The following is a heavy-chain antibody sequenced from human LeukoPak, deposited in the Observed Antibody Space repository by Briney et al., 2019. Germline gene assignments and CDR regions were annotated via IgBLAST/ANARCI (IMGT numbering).Heavy chain of an antibody. Sequence: GASVKVSCKASGYTFTSYGISWVRQAPGQGLEWMGWISGYNGNTNYAQKLQGRVTMTADTSTSTAYMELRSLRSDDTAVYYCARGGVVTAGEYYFDYWGQGTLVTVSS. CDR1: GYTFTSYG. CDR2: ISGYNGNT. J-gene: IGHJ4*02. V-gene: IGHV1-18*01. CDR3: ARGGVVTAGEYYFDY. D-gene: IGHD2-21*02.